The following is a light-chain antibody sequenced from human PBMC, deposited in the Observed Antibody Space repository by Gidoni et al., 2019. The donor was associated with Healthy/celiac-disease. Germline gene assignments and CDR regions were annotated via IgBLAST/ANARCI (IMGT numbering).Light chain of an antibody. Sequence: DIVMTQSPLSLPVTPGEPASISCRSSQSLLHSNGYNYLDRYLQKPGQSPQLLIYLGSNRASGVPDRFSGSGSGTDFTLKISRVEAEDVGVYYCMQALQNPWTFGQGTKVEIK. CDR3: MQALQNPWT. CDR2: LGS. CDR1: QSLLHSNGYNY. V-gene: IGKV2-28*01. J-gene: IGKJ1*01.